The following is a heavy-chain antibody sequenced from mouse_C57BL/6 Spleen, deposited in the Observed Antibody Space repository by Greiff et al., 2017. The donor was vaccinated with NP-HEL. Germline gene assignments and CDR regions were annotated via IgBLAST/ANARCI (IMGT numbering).Heavy chain of an antibody. D-gene: IGHD2-4*01. J-gene: IGHJ2*01. V-gene: IGHV5-17*01. CDR3: ARFDYDRRNFDY. Sequence: EVHLVESGGGLVKPGGSLKLSCAASGFTFSDYGMHWVRQAPEKGLEWVAYISSGSSTIYYADTVKGRFTISRDNAKNTLFLQMTSLRSEDTAMYYCARFDYDRRNFDYWGQGTTLTVSS. CDR1: GFTFSDYG. CDR2: ISSGSSTI.